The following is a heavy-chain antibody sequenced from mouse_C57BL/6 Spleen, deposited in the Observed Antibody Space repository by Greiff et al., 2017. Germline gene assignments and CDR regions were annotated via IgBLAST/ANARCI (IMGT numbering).Heavy chain of an antibody. J-gene: IGHJ3*01. V-gene: IGHV1-39*01. Sequence: EVKLQESGPELVKPGASVKISCKASGYSFTDYNMNWVKQSNGKSLEWIGVINPNYGTTSYNQKFKGKALTVDQSSSTAYMQLNSLTSEDSAVYYCAGANWDPWFAYWGQGTLVTVSA. CDR3: AGANWDPWFAY. CDR2: INPNYGTT. D-gene: IGHD4-1*01. CDR1: GYSFTDYN.